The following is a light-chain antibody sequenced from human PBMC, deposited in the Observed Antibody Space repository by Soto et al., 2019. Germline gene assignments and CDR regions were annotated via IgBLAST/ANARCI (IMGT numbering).Light chain of an antibody. CDR2: GAS. CDR1: QSVSSSY. CDR3: QQYDNLPLT. V-gene: IGKV3-20*01. Sequence: EIVLTQSPGTLSLSPGERATLSCRASQSVSSSYLAWYQQKPGQAPRLLIYGASSRATGIPDRFSGGGSGTDFTLTISRLEPEDFATYYCQQYDNLPLTFGPGTKVDIK. J-gene: IGKJ3*01.